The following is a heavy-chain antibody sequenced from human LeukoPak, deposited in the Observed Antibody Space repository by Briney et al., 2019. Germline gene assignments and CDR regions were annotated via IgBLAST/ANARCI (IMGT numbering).Heavy chain of an antibody. CDR1: GYTFTGYY. CDR2: IIPIFGIA. D-gene: IGHD3-10*01. V-gene: IGHV1-69*13. CDR3: ARLFTMVRGVIPYYIDY. J-gene: IGHJ4*02. Sequence: SVKVSCKASGYTFTGYYMHWVRQAPGQGLEWVGGIIPIFGIANYAQEFQGRVTITADESTSTAYMELSSLRSEDTAVYYCARLFTMVRGVIPYYIDYWGQGTLVTVSS.